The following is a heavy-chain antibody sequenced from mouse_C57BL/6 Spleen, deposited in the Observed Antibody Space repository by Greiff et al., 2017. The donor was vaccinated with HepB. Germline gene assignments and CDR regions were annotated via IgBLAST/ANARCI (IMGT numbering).Heavy chain of an antibody. J-gene: IGHJ2*01. D-gene: IGHD1-1*01. Sequence: QVHVKQSGAELVRPGASVTLSCKASGYTFTDYEMHWVKQTPVHGLEWIGAIDPETGGTAYNQKFKGKAILTADKSSSTAYMELRSLTSEDSAVYYCTRSDYYYGSSDYFDYWGQGTTLTVSS. CDR2: IDPETGGT. V-gene: IGHV1-15*01. CDR1: GYTFTDYE. CDR3: TRSDYYYGSSDYFDY.